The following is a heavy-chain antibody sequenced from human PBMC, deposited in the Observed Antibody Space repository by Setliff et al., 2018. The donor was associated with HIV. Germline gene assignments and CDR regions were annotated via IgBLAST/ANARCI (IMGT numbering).Heavy chain of an antibody. CDR1: GGSISSSNYY. CDR2: IFYSGSA. CDR3: ARYSTLTTNFDH. J-gene: IGHJ4*02. D-gene: IGHD4-17*01. V-gene: IGHV4-39*07. Sequence: SETLSLTCTVSGGSISSSNYYWGWIRQPPGKGREWIGSIFYSGSANYNPSLTSRVTISLDTSKNQFSLKLAFVTAADTAVYYCARYSTLTTNFDHWGQGTLVTVSS.